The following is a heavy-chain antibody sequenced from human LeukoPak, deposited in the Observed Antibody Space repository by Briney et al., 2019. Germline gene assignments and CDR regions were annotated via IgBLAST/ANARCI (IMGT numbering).Heavy chain of an antibody. J-gene: IGHJ5*02. CDR1: GYTFTSYY. Sequence: ASVTLSCKASGYTFTSYYMHWVRQAPGQGLEWMGIINPSGGSTSYAQKFQGRVTMTRDTSTSTVYMELSSLRSEDTAVYYCARDFGNRPEVMYATNWFDPWGQGTLVTVSS. CDR3: ARDFGNRPEVMYATNWFDP. D-gene: IGHD2-8*02. CDR2: INPSGGST. V-gene: IGHV1-46*01.